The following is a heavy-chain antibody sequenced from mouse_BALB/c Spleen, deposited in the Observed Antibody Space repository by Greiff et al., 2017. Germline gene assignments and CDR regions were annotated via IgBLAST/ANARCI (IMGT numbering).Heavy chain of an antibody. CDR1: GYTFTSYW. Sequence: EVQLQQSGTVLARPGASVKMSCKASGYTFTSYWMHWVKQRPGQGLEWIGAIYPGNSDTSYNQKFKGKAKLTAVTSTSTAYLQLSSLTSEDTAVYYCARGTGVEVQGSDYWGQGTTLTVSS. J-gene: IGHJ2*01. CDR2: IYPGNSDT. V-gene: IGHV1-5*01. D-gene: IGHD2-14*01. CDR3: ARGTGVEVQGSDY.